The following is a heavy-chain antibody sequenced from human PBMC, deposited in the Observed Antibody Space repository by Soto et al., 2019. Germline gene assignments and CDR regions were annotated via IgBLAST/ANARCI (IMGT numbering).Heavy chain of an antibody. J-gene: IGHJ4*02. Sequence: GGSLRLSCAASGFTFRSYAMPWVRQAPGKGLEYVSAISSNGGSTYYANSVKGRFTISRDNSKNTLYLQMGSLRAEDMTVYYCARVYYYDSSGPLDYWGQGTLVTVSS. CDR3: ARVYYYDSSGPLDY. CDR1: GFTFRSYA. CDR2: ISSNGGST. D-gene: IGHD3-22*01. V-gene: IGHV3-64*01.